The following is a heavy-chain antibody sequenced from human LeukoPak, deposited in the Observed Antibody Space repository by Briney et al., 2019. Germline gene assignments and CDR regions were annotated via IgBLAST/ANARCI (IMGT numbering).Heavy chain of an antibody. CDR1: GGSVSSGTYY. V-gene: IGHV4-61*01. CDR2: IYYSGTH. Sequence: PSETLSLTCTVSGGSVSSGTYYWSWVRQPPGKGLEWIGYIYYSGTHNYNPSLKSRVSISIDTSKKEISLKLSAVTAADTAVYYCAREDRSGNYYYYGMDVWGQGTTVTVSS. CDR3: AREDRSGNYYYYGMDV. J-gene: IGHJ6*02.